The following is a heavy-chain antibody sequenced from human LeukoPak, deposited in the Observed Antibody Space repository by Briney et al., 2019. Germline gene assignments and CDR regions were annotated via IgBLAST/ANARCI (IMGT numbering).Heavy chain of an antibody. Sequence: ASVKVSCKASRYTFTRYYMHWVRQAPRKGREWIGLINPTGGSTGYAEKFQGRVTMTRDMSTSTAFMQLRSLRSDDPAVYYCARDARSGWYFNWGYWGEGSLVTVSS. D-gene: IGHD6-19*01. V-gene: IGHV1-46*01. J-gene: IGHJ4*02. CDR1: RYTFTRYY. CDR2: INPTGGST. CDR3: ARDARSGWYFNWGY.